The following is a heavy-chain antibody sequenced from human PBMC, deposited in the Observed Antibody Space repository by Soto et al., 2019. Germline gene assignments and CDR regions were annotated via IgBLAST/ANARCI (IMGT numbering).Heavy chain of an antibody. Sequence: GGSLRLSCAASGFTFSSYAMHWVRQAPGKGLEWVAVISYDGSNKYYADSVKGRFTISRDNSKNTLYLQMNSLRAEDTAVYYCAREAYDSSDYWGQGTLVTVSS. D-gene: IGHD3-22*01. CDR3: AREAYDSSDY. V-gene: IGHV3-30-3*01. CDR2: ISYDGSNK. CDR1: GFTFSSYA. J-gene: IGHJ4*02.